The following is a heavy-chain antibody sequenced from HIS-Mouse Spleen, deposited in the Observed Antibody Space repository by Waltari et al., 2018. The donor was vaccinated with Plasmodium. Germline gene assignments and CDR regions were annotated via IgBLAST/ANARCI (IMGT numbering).Heavy chain of an antibody. D-gene: IGHD3-9*01. CDR1: GGSFSGCS. CDR3: ARAPIRDAFDI. J-gene: IGHJ3*02. V-gene: IGHV4-34*01. Sequence: VQLQQPGAGLLTPSETLSLTCAVYGGSFSGCSWRRIRQPPGKGLEWIGEINHSGSTNYNPSLKSRVTISVDTSKNQFSLKLSSVTAADTAVYYCARAPIRDAFDIWGQGTMVTVSS. CDR2: INHSGST.